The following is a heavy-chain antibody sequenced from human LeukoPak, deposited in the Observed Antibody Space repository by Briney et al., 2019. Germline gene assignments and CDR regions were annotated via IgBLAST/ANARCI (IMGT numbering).Heavy chain of an antibody. J-gene: IGHJ6*03. CDR2: IFYSGST. CDR3: ATISSNCSGGSCAIYYYYMDV. CDR1: GGSISTSNYY. D-gene: IGHD2-15*01. Sequence: SETLSLTCTVSGGSISTSNYYWGWIRQPPGKGLEWIGNIFYSGSTYYSPSLKSRVTISVDTSKNQFSLKLSSVTAADTAVYYCATISSNCSGGSCAIYYYYMDVWGKGTTVTVSS. V-gene: IGHV4-39*07.